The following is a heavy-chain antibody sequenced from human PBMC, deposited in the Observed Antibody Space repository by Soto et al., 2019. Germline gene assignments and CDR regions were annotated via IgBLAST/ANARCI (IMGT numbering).Heavy chain of an antibody. D-gene: IGHD7-27*01. V-gene: IGHV4-34*01. Sequence: SATLSLTCTVSGGSFTGHFCSWVSQPPGRGLEWIGEVSHTGNTKYYPSLRSRVTLSVDSSKTQISLALTSVTAADTAVYYCARAKFESTGWHQFDIWGQGTLVTVSS. CDR3: ARAKFESTGWHQFDI. CDR2: VSHTGNT. J-gene: IGHJ4*02. CDR1: GGSFTGHF.